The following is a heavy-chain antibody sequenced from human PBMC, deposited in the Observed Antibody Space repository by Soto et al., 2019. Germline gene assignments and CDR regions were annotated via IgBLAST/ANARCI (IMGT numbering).Heavy chain of an antibody. CDR1: GFTFSSYA. Sequence: QVQLVESGGGVVQPGRSLRLSCAASGFTFSSYAMHWVRQAPGKGLEWVAVISYDGSNKYYADSVKGRFTISRDNSKNTLYLQMNSLRAEDTAVYYCARDPDSSGYQNWFDPWGQGTLDTVSS. V-gene: IGHV3-30-3*01. D-gene: IGHD3-22*01. CDR3: ARDPDSSGYQNWFDP. CDR2: ISYDGSNK. J-gene: IGHJ5*02.